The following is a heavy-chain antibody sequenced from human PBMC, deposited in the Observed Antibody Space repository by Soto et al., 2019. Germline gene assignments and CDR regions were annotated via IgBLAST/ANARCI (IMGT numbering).Heavy chain of an antibody. CDR3: ARSVLLWFGEGSGMDV. Sequence: GGSLRLSCAASGFTFSSYWMHWVRQAPGKGLVWVSRINSDGSSTSYADSVKGRFTISRDNAKNTLHLQMNSLRAEDTAVYYCARSVLLWFGEGSGMDVWGQGTTVTVSS. V-gene: IGHV3-74*01. D-gene: IGHD3-10*01. J-gene: IGHJ6*02. CDR2: INSDGSST. CDR1: GFTFSSYW.